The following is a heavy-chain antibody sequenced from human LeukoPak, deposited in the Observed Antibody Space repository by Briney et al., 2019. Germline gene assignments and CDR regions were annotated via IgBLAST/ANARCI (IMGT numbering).Heavy chain of an antibody. V-gene: IGHV4-61*02. CDR2: IYTSGST. Sequence: KSSQTLSLTCTVSGGSISSGSYYWSWIRQPAGKGLEWIGRIYTSGSTNYNPSLKSRVTISVDTSKNQFSLKLSSVTAADTAVYYCARGRNDILGNYYYYYMDVWGKGTTVTISS. J-gene: IGHJ6*03. D-gene: IGHD3-9*01. CDR1: GGSISSGSYY. CDR3: ARGRNDILGNYYYYYMDV.